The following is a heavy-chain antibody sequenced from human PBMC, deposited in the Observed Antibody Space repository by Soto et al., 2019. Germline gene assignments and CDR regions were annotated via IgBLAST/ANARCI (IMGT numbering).Heavy chain of an antibody. D-gene: IGHD3-22*01. CDR3: ARERISYYYDSSGYCFND. CDR1: GGTFSSYA. Sequence: SVKVSCKASGGTFSSYAISWVRQAPGQGLEWMGGIIPIFGTANYAQKFQGRVTITADKSTSTAYMELSSLRSEDTAVYYCARERISYYYDSSGYCFNDWGQGPLVTVSS. J-gene: IGHJ4*02. V-gene: IGHV1-69*06. CDR2: IIPIFGTA.